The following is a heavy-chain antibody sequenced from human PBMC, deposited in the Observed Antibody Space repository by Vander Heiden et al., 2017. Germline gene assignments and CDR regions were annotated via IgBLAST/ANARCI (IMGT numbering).Heavy chain of an antibody. Sequence: QVQLHESGPGLVKPSQTLSLTCTVSGASISSGVYYWSWIRQHPGKGLEWIGYIYYSGSTYYSPSLKSRVTKSVDTSKNQFSLRLSSVTAADTAVYYCARELAVVPAAKRDGMDVWGQGTTVTVSS. V-gene: IGHV4-31*03. J-gene: IGHJ6*02. CDR2: IYYSGST. CDR3: ARELAVVPAAKRDGMDV. CDR1: GASISSGVYY. D-gene: IGHD2-2*01.